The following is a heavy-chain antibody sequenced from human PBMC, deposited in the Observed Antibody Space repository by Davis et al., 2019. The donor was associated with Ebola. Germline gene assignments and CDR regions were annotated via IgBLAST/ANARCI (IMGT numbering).Heavy chain of an antibody. J-gene: IGHJ4*02. V-gene: IGHV1-69*13. CDR3: ASLTELGY. Sequence: SVKVSCKASGGTFSNYAISWVRQAPGQGLEWMGGIIPILGTANYAQNFQGRLTITADESTSTAYMELSSLRSDDTAVYYCASLTELGYWGQGTLVTVSS. CDR1: GGTFSNYA. CDR2: IIPILGTA. D-gene: IGHD7-27*01.